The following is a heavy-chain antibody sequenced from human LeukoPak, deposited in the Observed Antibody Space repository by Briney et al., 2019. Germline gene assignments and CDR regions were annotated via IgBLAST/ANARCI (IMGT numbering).Heavy chain of an antibody. J-gene: IGHJ4*02. Sequence: SETLSLTCAVYGGSFSGYYWSWIRQPPGKGLEWVGHMYYRGNTFYNPSLKSRVTISVDTSKNQFSLKLRSVTAADTAVYYCARLYGNYQNYFDYWGQGTLVTVSS. CDR3: ARLYGNYQNYFDY. CDR1: GGSFSGYY. V-gene: IGHV4-34*01. D-gene: IGHD1-7*01. CDR2: MYYRGNT.